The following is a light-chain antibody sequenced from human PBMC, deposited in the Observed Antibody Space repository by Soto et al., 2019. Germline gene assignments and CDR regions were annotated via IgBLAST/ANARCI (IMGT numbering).Light chain of an antibody. Sequence: QSALTQPRSVSGSPGQSVTISCTGSSSDIGGYNYVSWYQHHSGRAPKLMIYDVTKRPSGVPDRFSGSKFGDTASLTISGLQAEDEAAYSCCSYEGRNRFGEMIFGGGTKLTV. CDR3: CSYEGRNRFGEMI. CDR2: DVT. J-gene: IGLJ2*01. V-gene: IGLV2-11*01. CDR1: SSDIGGYNY.